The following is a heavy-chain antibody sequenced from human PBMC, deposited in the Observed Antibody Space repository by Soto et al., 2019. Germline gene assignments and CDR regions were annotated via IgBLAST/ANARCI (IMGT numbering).Heavy chain of an antibody. CDR1: GFTFSSYS. D-gene: IGHD3-3*01. V-gene: IGHV3-21*01. CDR3: ASSYHYDFWSGPIDP. Sequence: PGGSLRLSCAASGFTFSSYSMNWVRQAPGKGLEWVSSISSSSSYIYYADSVKGRFTISRDNAKNSLYLQMNSLRAEDTAVYYCASSYHYDFWSGPIDPWGQGTLVTVSS. CDR2: ISSSSSYI. J-gene: IGHJ5*02.